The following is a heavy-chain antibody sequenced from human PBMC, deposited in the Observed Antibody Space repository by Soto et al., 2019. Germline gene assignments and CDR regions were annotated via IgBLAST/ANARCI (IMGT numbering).Heavy chain of an antibody. CDR2: IHHSGRT. J-gene: IGHJ3*02. Sequence: PGGSLRLSCAASGFTFSSYSMNWVRQTPGKGLEWIGEIHHSGRTNYNPSLKSRVSISADTSKTQFSLNLTSVTAADTAVYYCARGECSSNYCFTRWALDIWGQGTVVTVSS. D-gene: IGHD2-2*01. V-gene: IGHV4-34*01. CDR1: GFTFSSYS. CDR3: ARGECSSNYCFTRWALDI.